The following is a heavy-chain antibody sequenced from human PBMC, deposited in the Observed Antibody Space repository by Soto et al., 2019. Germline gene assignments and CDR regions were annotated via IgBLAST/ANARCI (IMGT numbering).Heavy chain of an antibody. CDR1: GFTFSRHA. D-gene: IGHD3-3*01. J-gene: IGHJ5*01. Sequence: GSLLTSGAASGFTFSRHAIHWVRLTPGRGLEWVLAISRDGSYIYYTDSVKVRFTVSRDNSKNTVFVQMNRLIPDDTALYFCARTRNGGVADSFDSWGQGTRVTVYS. CDR3: ARTRNGGVADSFDS. CDR2: ISRDGSYI. V-gene: IGHV3-30*04.